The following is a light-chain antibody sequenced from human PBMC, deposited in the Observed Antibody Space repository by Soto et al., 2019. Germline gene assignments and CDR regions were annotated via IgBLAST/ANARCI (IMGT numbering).Light chain of an antibody. Sequence: DLQVTQSPSTLSASVGDRVTITCRASQSISSWLAWYQQKPGKAPKLLIYKASSLESGVPSRFSSSGSGTEFTLTISSLQPDDFATYYCQQFRTFGQGTKVDIK. V-gene: IGKV1-5*03. CDR2: KAS. J-gene: IGKJ1*01. CDR3: QQFRT. CDR1: QSISSW.